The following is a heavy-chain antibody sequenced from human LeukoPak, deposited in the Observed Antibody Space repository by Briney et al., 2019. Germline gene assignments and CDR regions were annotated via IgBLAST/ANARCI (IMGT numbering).Heavy chain of an antibody. Sequence: SETLSLTCSVSGYSVSSGYYWGWIRQSPGKGLEWIGSIYYTGSTYYNPSLKSRVTISVDTSKNQFSLKLSSVTAADTAVYYCARRAGSGSHYENWFDPWGQGTLVTVSS. V-gene: IGHV4-38-2*02. CDR3: ARRAGSGSHYENWFDP. J-gene: IGHJ5*02. CDR1: GYSVSSGYY. CDR2: IYYTGST. D-gene: IGHD3-10*01.